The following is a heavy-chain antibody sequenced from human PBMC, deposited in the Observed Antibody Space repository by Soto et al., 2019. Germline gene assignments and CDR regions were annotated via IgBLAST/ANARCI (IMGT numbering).Heavy chain of an antibody. CDR2: ISYDGSNK. D-gene: IGHD3-22*01. Sequence: GGSLRLSCAASGFTFSSYAMHWVRQAPGKGLEWVAVISYDGSNKYYADSVKGRFTISRDNSKNTLCLQMNSLRAEDTAVYYCAREEYYYDSSGYYSDYWGQGTLVTVSS. CDR3: AREEYYYDSSGYYSDY. CDR1: GFTFSSYA. J-gene: IGHJ4*02. V-gene: IGHV3-30-3*01.